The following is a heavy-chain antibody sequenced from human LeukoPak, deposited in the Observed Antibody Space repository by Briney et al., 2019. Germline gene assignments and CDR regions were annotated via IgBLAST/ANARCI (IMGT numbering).Heavy chain of an antibody. V-gene: IGHV3-30*02. Sequence: AGGSLRLSCAPSGFTFSTYGMHRVREAPGKGVERGAFIRYDRSNKYYADSVKGGFTISREKAKNTLYMQKNRLREEETGVYYCATDGSGGSCHYWGQGPLVTVSS. CDR3: ATDGSGGSCHY. J-gene: IGHJ4*02. CDR1: GFTFSTYG. CDR2: IRYDRSNK. D-gene: IGHD2-15*01.